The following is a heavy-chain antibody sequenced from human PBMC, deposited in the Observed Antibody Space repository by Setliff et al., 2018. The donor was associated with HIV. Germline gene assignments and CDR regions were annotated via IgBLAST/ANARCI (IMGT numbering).Heavy chain of an antibody. D-gene: IGHD5-12*01. J-gene: IGHJ3*02. V-gene: IGHV1-46*01. Sequence: ASVKVSCKASGGNFRSYGISWVRQAPGQGLEWMGVINPTGGSTRNTQKFQGRVAMTRDTSTSTVSMELSSLRSEDTAVYYCASAGAWQRNALDIWGQGTLVTVSS. CDR3: ASAGAWQRNALDI. CDR1: GGNFRSYG. CDR2: INPTGGST.